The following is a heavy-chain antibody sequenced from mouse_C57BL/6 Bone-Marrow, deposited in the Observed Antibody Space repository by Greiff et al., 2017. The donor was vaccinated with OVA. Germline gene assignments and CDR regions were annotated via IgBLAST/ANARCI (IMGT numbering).Heavy chain of an antibody. V-gene: IGHV14-4*01. CDR3: TDSNLDY. CDR2: IDPENGDT. Sequence: VQLQQSGAELVRPGASVKLSCTASGFNIKDDYMHWVKQRPEQGLEWIGWIDPENGDTEYASKFQGKATITADTSSNTAYLQLSSLTSEDTAVYYGTDSNLDYWGQGTTLTGSS. D-gene: IGHD2-5*01. J-gene: IGHJ2*01. CDR1: GFNIKDDY.